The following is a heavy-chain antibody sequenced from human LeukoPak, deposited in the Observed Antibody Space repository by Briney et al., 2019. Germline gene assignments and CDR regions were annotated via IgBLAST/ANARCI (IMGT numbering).Heavy chain of an antibody. Sequence: GGSLRLSCAASGFTFSNYWMNWVRQAPGEGLEWVANIKEHGSEKYYVDSVKGRFTISRDNAKKSLDLQMNSLRAEDTAVYYCARERREYGIDYWGQGTLVTVSS. J-gene: IGHJ4*02. CDR1: GFTFSNYW. CDR2: IKEHGSEK. CDR3: ARERREYGIDY. V-gene: IGHV3-7*01. D-gene: IGHD4-17*01.